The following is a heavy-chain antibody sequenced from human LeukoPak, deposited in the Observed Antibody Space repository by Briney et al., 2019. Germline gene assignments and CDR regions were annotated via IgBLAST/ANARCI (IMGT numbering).Heavy chain of an antibody. CDR3: AKDGVPAPSALVVVITGRFDY. CDR2: MSGSGGST. Sequence: PGGSLRLSCAGSGFTFSSYAMSWVRQAPGKGLEWVSAMSGSGGSTYYADSVKGRFTISRDNSKNTLYLQMNSLRAEDTAVYYCAKDGVPAPSALVVVITGRFDYWGQGTLVTVSS. V-gene: IGHV3-23*01. D-gene: IGHD3-22*01. CDR1: GFTFSSYA. J-gene: IGHJ4*02.